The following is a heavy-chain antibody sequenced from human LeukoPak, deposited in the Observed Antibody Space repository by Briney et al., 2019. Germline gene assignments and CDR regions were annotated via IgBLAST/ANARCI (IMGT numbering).Heavy chain of an antibody. CDR3: ARTSTPYYYESSGYYSNEQYYFDY. V-gene: IGHV4-31*03. CDR2: IYYSGST. D-gene: IGHD3-22*01. J-gene: IGHJ4*02. CDR1: GGSISSGGYY. Sequence: PSETLSLTCTVSGGSISSGGYYWSWIRQHPGKGLEWIGYIYYSGSTYYNPSLKSRVTISVDTSKNQFSLKLSSVTAADTAVYYCARTSTPYYYESSGYYSNEQYYFDYWGQGTLVTISS.